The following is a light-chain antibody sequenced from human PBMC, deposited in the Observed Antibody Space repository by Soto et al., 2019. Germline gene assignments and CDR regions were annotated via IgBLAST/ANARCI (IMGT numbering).Light chain of an antibody. J-gene: IGLJ1*01. CDR3: SSYTSSSTFGV. Sequence: QSALTQPASVSGSPGQSITISCTGTSSDVGGYNYVSWYQQHPGKAPKLMIYVVSNRPSGVSNRFSGSKSGNTASLTISGLQAEDEADYYCSSYTSSSTFGVFGTGTKVTVL. CDR2: VVS. V-gene: IGLV2-14*01. CDR1: SSDVGGYNY.